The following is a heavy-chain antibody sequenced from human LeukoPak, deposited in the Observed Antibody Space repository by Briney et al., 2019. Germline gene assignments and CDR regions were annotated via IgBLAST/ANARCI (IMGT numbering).Heavy chain of an antibody. Sequence: GASVKVSCKASARTFSSYAISWVRQAPGQVLEWMGGIIPIVGTATYAPKFQGRVTITTDESTSTAYMELSSLRSEDTAVYYCASLVHRHAFDIWGQGTMVTVSS. D-gene: IGHD3-10*01. CDR2: IIPIVGTA. V-gene: IGHV1-69*05. CDR3: ASLVHRHAFDI. J-gene: IGHJ3*02. CDR1: ARTFSSYA.